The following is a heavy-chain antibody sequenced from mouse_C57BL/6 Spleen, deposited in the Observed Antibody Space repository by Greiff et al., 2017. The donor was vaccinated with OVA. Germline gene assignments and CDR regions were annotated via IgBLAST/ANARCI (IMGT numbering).Heavy chain of an antibody. D-gene: IGHD1-1*01. V-gene: IGHV1-72*01. CDR1: GYTFTSYW. CDR2: IDPNSGGT. CDR3: ARWDYYGSRTDWYFDV. Sequence: QVQLQQSGAELVKPGASVKLSCKASGYTFTSYWMHWVKQRPGRGLEWIGRIDPNSGGTKYNEKFKSKATLTVDKPSSTAYMQLSSLTSEDSAVYYCARWDYYGSRTDWYFDVWGTGTTVTVSS. J-gene: IGHJ1*03.